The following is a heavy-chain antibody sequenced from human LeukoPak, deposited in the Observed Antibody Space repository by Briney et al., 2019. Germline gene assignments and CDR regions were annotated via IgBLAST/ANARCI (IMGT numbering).Heavy chain of an antibody. CDR3: AKGGIGGYSGYLDY. D-gene: IGHD5-12*01. CDR2: IFYDGSNK. J-gene: IGHJ4*02. V-gene: IGHV3-30*18. Sequence: VGALRLSSVASGFSFSSYGMHWVRQAPGKGLEWVAVIFYDGSNKYYADSVKGRFTTSRDNSKKTLYLKMNSLRAEDTAVYYCAKGGIGGYSGYLDYWGQGTLATVSS. CDR1: GFSFSSYG.